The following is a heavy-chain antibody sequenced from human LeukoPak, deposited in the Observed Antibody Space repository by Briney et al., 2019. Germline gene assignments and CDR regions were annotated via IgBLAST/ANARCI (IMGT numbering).Heavy chain of an antibody. Sequence: SETLSLTCTVSGGSISSYYWSWIRQPPGKGLEGIGYIYYSGSTNYNPSLKSRVTISVDTSKNQFSLKLSSVTAADTAVYYCARLIRGYSYGNFDYWGQGTLVTVSS. CDR2: IYYSGST. D-gene: IGHD5-18*01. CDR3: ARLIRGYSYGNFDY. J-gene: IGHJ4*02. CDR1: GGSISSYY. V-gene: IGHV4-59*08.